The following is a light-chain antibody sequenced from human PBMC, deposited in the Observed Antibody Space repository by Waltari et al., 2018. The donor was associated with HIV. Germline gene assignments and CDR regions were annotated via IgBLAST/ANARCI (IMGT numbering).Light chain of an antibody. Sequence: QSVLTQPPSASGTPGQRVTISCSGSSSNIGSNTVNWYQQLPGTAPKLRIYSNNQRPSGVPARVSGSKSGTSASLAISGLQSEDEADYYCAAWDDSLNGVVFGGGTKLTVL. CDR1: SSNIGSNT. V-gene: IGLV1-44*01. CDR3: AAWDDSLNGVV. CDR2: SNN. J-gene: IGLJ2*01.